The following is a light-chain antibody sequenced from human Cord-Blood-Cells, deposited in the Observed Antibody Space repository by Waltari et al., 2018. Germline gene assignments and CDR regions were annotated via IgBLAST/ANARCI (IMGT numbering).Light chain of an antibody. V-gene: IGKV3-20*01. CDR3: QQYGSSPYT. Sequence: EIVLTQSPGTLSLSPGERATLSCRASQSVSSSYLAWYQQKPGQAPRLLSYGASSRATRIPDRFSGSGSGTDFTLTISRLEPEDFAVYYCQQYGSSPYTFGQGTKLEIK. CDR1: QSVSSSY. J-gene: IGKJ2*01. CDR2: GAS.